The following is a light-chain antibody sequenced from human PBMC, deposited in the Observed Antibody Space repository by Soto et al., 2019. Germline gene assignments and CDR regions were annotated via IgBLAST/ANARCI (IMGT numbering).Light chain of an antibody. CDR1: SSDVGGYKY. Sequence: QSVLTQPASVSGSPGQSITISCTGTSSDVGGYKYVSWYQQHPDKAPKLIIYEVIKRPSGVPDRFSGSKSGNTASLTVSGLQAEDEADYYCSSYAGSNNLHVLFGGGTKLTVL. J-gene: IGLJ2*01. CDR3: SSYAGSNNLHVL. V-gene: IGLV2-8*01. CDR2: EVI.